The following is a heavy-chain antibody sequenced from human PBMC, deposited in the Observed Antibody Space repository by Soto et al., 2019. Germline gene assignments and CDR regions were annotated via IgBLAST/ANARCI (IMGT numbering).Heavy chain of an antibody. CDR2: IYNSGS. J-gene: IGHJ6*02. Sequence: SATLSLTCTVSGGSISGHFWSWIRQPPGKGLEWIAYIYNSGSSYNPSLKSRVTISVDTSKNQLSLKLSSVIAADSAVYYCAINADVWGQGTTVTVSS. V-gene: IGHV4-59*08. CDR1: GGSISGHF. CDR3: AINADV.